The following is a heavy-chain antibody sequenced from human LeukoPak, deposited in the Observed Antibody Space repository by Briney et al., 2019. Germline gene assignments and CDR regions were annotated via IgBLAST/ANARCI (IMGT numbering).Heavy chain of an antibody. V-gene: IGHV4-59*01. D-gene: IGHD3-22*01. J-gene: IGHJ4*02. CDR3: ARGIRAWLFDY. CDR1: GGSISSYY. Sequence: SETLSLTCTVSGGSISSYYWSRIRQPPGKGLEWIGYIYYSGSTNYNPSLKSRVTISVDTSKNQFSLKLSSVTAADTAVYYCARGIRAWLFDYWGQGTLVTVSS. CDR2: IYYSGST.